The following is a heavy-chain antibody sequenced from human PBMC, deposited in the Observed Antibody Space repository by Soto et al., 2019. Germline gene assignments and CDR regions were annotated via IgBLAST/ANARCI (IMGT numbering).Heavy chain of an antibody. V-gene: IGHV1-69*13. CDR1: GGTFSSYA. CDR2: IIPIFGTA. CDR3: ARVMELGILLNYGAFEI. J-gene: IGHJ3*02. D-gene: IGHD7-27*01. Sequence: SVKVSCKASGGTFSSYAISWVRQAPGQGLEWMGGIIPIFGTANYAQKFQGRVTITADESTSTAYMELSSLRSEDTAVYYCARVMELGILLNYGAFEIWGQGKMVTV.